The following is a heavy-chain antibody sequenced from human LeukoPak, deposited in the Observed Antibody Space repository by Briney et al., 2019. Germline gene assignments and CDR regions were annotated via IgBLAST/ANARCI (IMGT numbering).Heavy chain of an antibody. CDR3: AKDYCSSTSCYQGNWFDP. Sequence: PGGSLRLSCAASGFTFDDYAMHWVRQAPGKGLEWVSGISWNSGSIGYADSVKGRFTISRDNAKNSLYLQMNSLRAEDTALYYCAKDYCSSTSCYQGNWFDPWGQGTPVTVSS. J-gene: IGHJ5*02. CDR2: ISWNSGSI. CDR1: GFTFDDYA. V-gene: IGHV3-9*01. D-gene: IGHD2-2*01.